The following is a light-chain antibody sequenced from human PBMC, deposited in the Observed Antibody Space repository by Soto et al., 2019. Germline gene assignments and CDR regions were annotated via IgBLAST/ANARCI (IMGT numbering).Light chain of an antibody. CDR1: QSVTSDY. J-gene: IGKJ4*01. V-gene: IGKV3-20*01. CDR2: AAS. CDR3: QQYGSTPLT. Sequence: EIVLTQSPGTLSLSPGERATLSCRASQSVTSDYLAWYQQRPGQAPRLLIFAASTRATGIPDRFSGGGSETEFTLTISRLEHEDSAVYYCQQYGSTPLTFGGGAKVEIK.